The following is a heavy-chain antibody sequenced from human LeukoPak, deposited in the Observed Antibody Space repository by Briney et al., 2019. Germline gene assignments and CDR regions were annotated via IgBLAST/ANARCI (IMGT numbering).Heavy chain of an antibody. J-gene: IGHJ6*03. CDR1: GFTFSSYG. V-gene: IGHV3-33*01. CDR2: IWYDGSNK. Sequence: GGSLRLSCAASGFTFSSYGMHWVRQAPGKGLEWVAVIWYDGSNKYYADSVKGRFTISRDNSKNTLYLQMNSLRAEDTAVYYCARGKSGHYYYYYTDVWGKGTTVTVSS. D-gene: IGHD3-3*01. CDR3: ARGKSGHYYYYYTDV.